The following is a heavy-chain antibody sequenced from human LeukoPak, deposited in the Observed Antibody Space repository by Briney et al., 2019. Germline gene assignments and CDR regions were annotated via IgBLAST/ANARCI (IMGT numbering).Heavy chain of an antibody. Sequence: PGGSLRLSCAASGFTFSASAMLWVRQASGKGLEWVGRIRGKANSYATAYAASVKGRFTISRDDSKNTAYLQMNSLKTEDTAVYYCTSGDGLAYWGQGTLVTVSS. V-gene: IGHV3-73*01. CDR3: TSGDGLAY. CDR2: IRGKANSYAT. D-gene: IGHD2-21*02. CDR1: GFTFSASA. J-gene: IGHJ4*02.